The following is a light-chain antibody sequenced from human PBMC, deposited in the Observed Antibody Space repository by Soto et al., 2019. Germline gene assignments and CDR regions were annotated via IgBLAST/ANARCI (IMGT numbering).Light chain of an antibody. Sequence: EIVITQSPATQSVSPGERATLSCRASQSVSTNLACYQQKPRQAPRFLMYGASTRATGIPARFSGRGSGTEFTLTISSLQSEDFAVYYCQQYNNRWTFGQGTKVDIK. J-gene: IGKJ1*01. CDR2: GAS. CDR1: QSVSTN. V-gene: IGKV3-15*01. CDR3: QQYNNRWT.